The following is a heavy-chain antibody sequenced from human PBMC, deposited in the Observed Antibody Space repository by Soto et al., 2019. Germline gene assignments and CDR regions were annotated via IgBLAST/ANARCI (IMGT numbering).Heavy chain of an antibody. CDR2: INAGNGNT. CDR1: GYTFTSYA. V-gene: IGHV1-3*01. J-gene: IGHJ3*02. Sequence: ASVKVSCKASGYTFTSYAMHWVRQAPGQRLEWMGWINAGNGNTKYSQKFQGRVTITRDTSASTAYMELSSLRSEDTAVYYCARDFLPLAKTQDAFAIWGQGTMVTVS. CDR3: ARDFLPLAKTQDAFAI.